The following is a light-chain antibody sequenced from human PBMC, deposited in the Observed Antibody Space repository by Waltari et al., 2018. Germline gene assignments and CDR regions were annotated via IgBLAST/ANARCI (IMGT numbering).Light chain of an antibody. CDR2: DVS. J-gene: IGLJ1*01. Sequence: QSALTQPASVSGSPGQSITISCTGTSNDVGNYNYVSWYQQHPGKAPNLIIYDVSNRPSGVSNHFSGSKSGNTASLIISGLQTEDEADYYCISFTNNNSPYPFVFGTGTKVTV. CDR3: ISFTNNNSPYPFV. V-gene: IGLV2-14*03. CDR1: SNDVGNYNY.